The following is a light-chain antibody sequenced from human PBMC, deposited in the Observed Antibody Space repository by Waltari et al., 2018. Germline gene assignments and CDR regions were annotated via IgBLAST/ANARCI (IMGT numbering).Light chain of an antibody. J-gene: IGLJ1*01. Sequence: QSVLTQPPSASGTPGQRVTLSCSGSPSNIGSNYVSWYQHLPGMAPKLLISRNNQRPSGVSDRFSASKSGTSASLAISGLRSDDEAEYYCVAWDDSLRGVVFGTGTKVSVL. CDR3: VAWDDSLRGVV. V-gene: IGLV1-47*01. CDR1: PSNIGSNY. CDR2: RNN.